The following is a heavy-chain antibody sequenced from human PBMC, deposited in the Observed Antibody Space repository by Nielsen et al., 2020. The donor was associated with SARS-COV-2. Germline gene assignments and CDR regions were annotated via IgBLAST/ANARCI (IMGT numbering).Heavy chain of an antibody. D-gene: IGHD6-13*01. V-gene: IGHV4-34*01. CDR2: INHSGST. CDR3: ARGGGQQLVHDYYGMDV. Sequence: SETLSLTCAVYGGSFSGYYWSWIRQPPGKGLEWIGEINHSGSTNYNPSLKSRVTISVDTSKNQFSLKLSSVTAADTAVYYCARGGGQQLVHDYYGMDVWGQGTTVTVSS. J-gene: IGHJ6*02. CDR1: GGSFSGYY.